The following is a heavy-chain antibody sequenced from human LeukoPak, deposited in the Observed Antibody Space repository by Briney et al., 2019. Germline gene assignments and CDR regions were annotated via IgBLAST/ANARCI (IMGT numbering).Heavy chain of an antibody. CDR3: ARDQAHGAVRWYFDL. Sequence: ASVKVSCKASGYTFTSYGISWVRQAPGQGLEWMGWINPNSGGTNYAQKFQGRVTMTRDTSISTAYMELSRLRSDDTAVYYCARDQAHGAVRWYFDLWGRGTLVTVSS. D-gene: IGHD1-26*01. J-gene: IGHJ2*01. V-gene: IGHV1-2*02. CDR1: GYTFTSYG. CDR2: INPNSGGT.